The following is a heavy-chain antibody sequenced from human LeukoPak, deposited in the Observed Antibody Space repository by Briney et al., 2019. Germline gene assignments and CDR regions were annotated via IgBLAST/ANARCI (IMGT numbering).Heavy chain of an antibody. CDR3: AGDGWYCSSTSCLHYFDY. J-gene: IGHJ4*02. V-gene: IGHV1-2*02. CDR2: INPNSGGT. D-gene: IGHD2-2*01. Sequence: GASVKVSCKASGYTFTGYYMHWVRQAPGQGLEWMGWINPNSGGTNYAQRFQGRVTMTRDTSISTAYMELSRLRSDDTAVYYCAGDGWYCSSTSCLHYFDYWGQGTLVTVSS. CDR1: GYTFTGYY.